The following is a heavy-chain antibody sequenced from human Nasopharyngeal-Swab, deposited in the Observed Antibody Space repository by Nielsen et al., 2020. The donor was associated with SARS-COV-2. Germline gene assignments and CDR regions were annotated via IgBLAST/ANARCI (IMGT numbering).Heavy chain of an antibody. D-gene: IGHD3-22*01. CDR3: ARDDDSSGYYPFGY. V-gene: IGHV4-59*01. CDR2: IYYSGST. J-gene: IGHJ4*02. Sequence: RQAPGKGLEWIRYIYYSGSTNYNPSLKSRVTISVDTSKNQFSLKLSSVTAADTAVYYCARDDDSSGYYPFGYWGQGTLVTVSS.